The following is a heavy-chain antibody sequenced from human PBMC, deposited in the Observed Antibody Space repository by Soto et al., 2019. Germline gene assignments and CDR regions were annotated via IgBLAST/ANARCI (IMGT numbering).Heavy chain of an antibody. CDR3: ASMVRGVKAPQELAP. V-gene: IGHV4-30-4*01. CDR1: GGSICSGDYY. D-gene: IGHD3-10*01. Sequence: SETLSLTCTVSGGSICSGDYYWSWIRQPPGKGLEWIGYIYYSGSTYYNPSLKSRVTISVDTSKNQFSLKLSSVTAADTAVYYCASMVRGVKAPQELAPWGQGTLVTSPQ. J-gene: IGHJ5*02. CDR2: IYYSGST.